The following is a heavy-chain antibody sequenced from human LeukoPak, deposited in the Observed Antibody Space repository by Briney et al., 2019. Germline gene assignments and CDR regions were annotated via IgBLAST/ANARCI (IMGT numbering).Heavy chain of an antibody. J-gene: IGHJ5*02. CDR1: GYTFTSYD. Sequence: ASVKVSCKASGYTFTSYDINWVRQAPGQGLEWMGWINPNSGDTRYTQKFQGTVTMTRDTSISTAYMELSRLRSDDTAVYYCARGNPTDDSRRSGMSWGQGTPVTVSS. CDR2: INPNSGDT. V-gene: IGHV1-2*02. CDR3: ARGNPTDDSRRSGMS. D-gene: IGHD1-14*01.